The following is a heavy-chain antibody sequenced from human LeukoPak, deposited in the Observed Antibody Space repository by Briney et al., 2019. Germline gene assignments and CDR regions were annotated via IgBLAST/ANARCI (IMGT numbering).Heavy chain of an antibody. D-gene: IGHD6-19*01. CDR1: GYTFTCYY. CDR2: INPKNGDT. CDR3: ARDAAVAGDY. Sequence: ASVKVSCKASGYTFTCYYIHWVRQAPGQGLEWMGRINPKNGDTSYAQKFQGRVTMTRDTSISTAYMELSSLTSDDTAVYYCARDAAVAGDYWGQGTLVTVSS. V-gene: IGHV1-2*06. J-gene: IGHJ4*02.